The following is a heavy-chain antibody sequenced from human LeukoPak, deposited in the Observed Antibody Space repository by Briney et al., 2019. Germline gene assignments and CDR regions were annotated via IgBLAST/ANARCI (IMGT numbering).Heavy chain of an antibody. CDR1: GFTFSSYG. Sequence: PGGSLRLSCAASGFTFSSYGMHWVRQAPGKGLEWVAVIWYDGSNKYYADSVKGRFTISRDNSKNTLYLQMNSLRAEDTAVYYCARDRLLDPVCSSTSCYAFDIWGQGTMVTVSS. J-gene: IGHJ3*02. CDR2: IWYDGSNK. D-gene: IGHD2-2*01. V-gene: IGHV3-33*01. CDR3: ARDRLLDPVCSSTSCYAFDI.